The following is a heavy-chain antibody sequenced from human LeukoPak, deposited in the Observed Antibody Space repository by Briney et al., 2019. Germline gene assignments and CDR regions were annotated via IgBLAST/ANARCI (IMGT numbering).Heavy chain of an antibody. V-gene: IGHV3-30*18. CDR2: ISYDGSNK. J-gene: IGHJ4*02. Sequence: GGSLRLSCAASGFTFSSYGMPWVRQAPGEGLEWVAVISYDGSNKYYADSVKGRFTISRDNSKNTLYLQMNSLRAEDTAVYYCAKVSLYGSGSYYNPTTSDYWGQGTLVTVSS. D-gene: IGHD3-10*01. CDR3: AKVSLYGSGSYYNPTTSDY. CDR1: GFTFSSYG.